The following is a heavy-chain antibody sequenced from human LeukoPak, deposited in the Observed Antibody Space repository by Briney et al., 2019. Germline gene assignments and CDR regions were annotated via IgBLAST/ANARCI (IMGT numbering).Heavy chain of an antibody. J-gene: IGHJ4*02. V-gene: IGHV3-73*01. CDR3: TRLLAYDSSGYPFDY. CDR2: IRSKANSYAT. Sequence: GGSLRLSCAASGFTFSGSAMHWVRQASGKGLEWVGRIRSKANSYATAYAASVRGRFTISRDDSKNTAYLQMNSLKTEDTAVYYCTRLLAYDSSGYPFDYWGQGTLVTVSS. D-gene: IGHD3-22*01. CDR1: GFTFSGSA.